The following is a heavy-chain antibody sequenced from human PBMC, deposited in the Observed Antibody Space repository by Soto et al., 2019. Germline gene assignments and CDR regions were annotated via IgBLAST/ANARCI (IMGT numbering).Heavy chain of an antibody. J-gene: IGHJ4*02. CDR2: IYTSGST. CDR3: ARDSLSYGIRAYYFDY. D-gene: IGHD5-18*01. V-gene: IGHV4-4*07. Sequence: KPSETLSLTCTVSGGSISSYYWSWIRQPAGKGLEWIGRIYTSGSTNYNPSLKSRVTMSVDTSKNQFSLKLSSVTAADTAVYYCARDSLSYGIRAYYFDYWGQGTLVTVSS. CDR1: GGSISSYY.